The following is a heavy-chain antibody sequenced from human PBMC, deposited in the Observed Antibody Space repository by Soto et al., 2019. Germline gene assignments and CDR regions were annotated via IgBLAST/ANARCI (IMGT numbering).Heavy chain of an antibody. D-gene: IGHD3-3*01. CDR3: ARDLYYDFWSGYHRASRFDP. CDR1: GGSFSGYY. CDR2: INHSGST. V-gene: IGHV4-34*01. J-gene: IGHJ5*02. Sequence: QVQLQQWGAGLLKPSETLSLTCAVYGGSFSGYYWSWIRQPPGKGLEWIGEINHSGSTNYNPSLKSRVTISVDTFKNQFSLKLSSVTAADTAVYYCARDLYYDFWSGYHRASRFDPWGQGTLVTVSS.